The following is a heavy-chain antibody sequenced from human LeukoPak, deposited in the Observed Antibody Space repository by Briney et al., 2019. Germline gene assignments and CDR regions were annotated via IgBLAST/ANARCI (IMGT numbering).Heavy chain of an antibody. V-gene: IGHV3-53*01. CDR1: GFTVNNNY. CDR3: AIGSYCSGGSCYPLFDY. Sequence: GGSLRLSCAASGFTVNNNYMNWVRQAPGKGLEWVSGIYGDGGTYYADSVKGRFTISRDSSKNTLYLQMNSLRAEDTAVYYCAIGSYCSGGSCYPLFDYWGRGTLVTVSS. D-gene: IGHD2-15*01. J-gene: IGHJ4*02. CDR2: IYGDGGT.